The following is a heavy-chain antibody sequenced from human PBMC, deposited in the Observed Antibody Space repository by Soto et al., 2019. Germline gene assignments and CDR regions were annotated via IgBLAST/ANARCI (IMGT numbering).Heavy chain of an antibody. J-gene: IGHJ6*02. CDR2: ISYSGST. V-gene: IGHV4-30-4*01. CDR1: GGSISSGDYY. Sequence: QVQLQESGPGLVKPSQTLSLTCTVSGGSISSGDYYWSWIRQPPGKGLEWIGYISYSGSTYYNPSLKSRVSISVDTSKNQFSLKLSSVTAADTAVCYCARAHRDLQQLVQYYYGMDVWGQGTTVTVSS. D-gene: IGHD6-13*01. CDR3: ARAHRDLQQLVQYYYGMDV.